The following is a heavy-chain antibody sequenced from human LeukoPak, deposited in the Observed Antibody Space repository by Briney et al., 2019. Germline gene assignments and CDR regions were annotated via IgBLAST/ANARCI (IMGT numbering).Heavy chain of an antibody. CDR3: ARDRSWGSQCYFDY. J-gene: IGHJ4*02. D-gene: IGHD7-27*01. V-gene: IGHV3-30-3*01. CDR1: GFTFNNYA. CDR2: ISFDGGNK. Sequence: PGRSLRLSCAASGFTFNNYAIHWVRQAPGKGLEWVAIISFDGGNKYYADSVKGRFTISRDNSKNTLYLQMNSLRAEDTAVYYCARDRSWGSQCYFDYWGQGTLVTVSS.